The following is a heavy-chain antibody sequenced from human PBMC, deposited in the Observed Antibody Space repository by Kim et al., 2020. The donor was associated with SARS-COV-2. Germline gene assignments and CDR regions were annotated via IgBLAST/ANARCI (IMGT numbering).Heavy chain of an antibody. J-gene: IGHJ4*02. D-gene: IGHD3-22*01. CDR3: AKDFYLIVVVMFDY. V-gene: IGHV3-23*01. Sequence: ADSVKGRFTISRDNSKNTLYLQMNSLRAEDTAVYYCAKDFYLIVVVMFDYWGQGTLVTVSS.